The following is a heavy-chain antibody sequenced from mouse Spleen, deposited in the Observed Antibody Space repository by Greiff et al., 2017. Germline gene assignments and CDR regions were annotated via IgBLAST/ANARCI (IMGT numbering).Heavy chain of an antibody. V-gene: IGHV5-9-3*01. CDR1: GFTFSSYA. CDR2: ISSGGSYT. Sequence: EVKVEESGGGLVKPGGSLKLSCAASGFTFSSYAMSWVRQTPEKRLEWVATISSGGSYTYYPDSVKGRFTISRDNAKNTLYLQMSSLRSEDTAMYYCARQGFRKNAMDYWGQGTSVTVSS. CDR3: ARQGFRKNAMDY. J-gene: IGHJ4*01.